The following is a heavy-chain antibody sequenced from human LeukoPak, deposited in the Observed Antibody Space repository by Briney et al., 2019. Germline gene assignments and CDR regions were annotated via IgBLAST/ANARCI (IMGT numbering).Heavy chain of an antibody. CDR2: ISGSGGST. CDR3: AKDGRETMVTLKDSLDV. CDR1: GFTFSTYG. D-gene: IGHD4/OR15-4a*01. Sequence: PGGSLRLSCAASGFTFSTYGMIWLRQAPGKGLECLSSISGSGGSTNYADSVKGRFTISRDNSKNTLYLQMNSLRAEDTAVYYCAKDGRETMVTLKDSLDVWGKGTMVTVSS. V-gene: IGHV3-23*01. J-gene: IGHJ6*04.